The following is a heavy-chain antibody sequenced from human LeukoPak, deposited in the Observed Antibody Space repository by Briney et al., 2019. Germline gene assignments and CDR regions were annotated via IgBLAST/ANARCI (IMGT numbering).Heavy chain of an antibody. J-gene: IGHJ6*03. CDR2: IRYDGSNE. Sequence: GGSLRLSCAASGFTFSSYGMYWVRQAPGKGLEWVAFIRYDGSNEYYADSVKGRFTISRDNSKNTLYLQMNSLRVEDTAVYYCAKDSRAAVGPYHMDVWGKGTTVTISS. D-gene: IGHD6-19*01. CDR1: GFTFSSYG. V-gene: IGHV3-30*02. CDR3: AKDSRAAVGPYHMDV.